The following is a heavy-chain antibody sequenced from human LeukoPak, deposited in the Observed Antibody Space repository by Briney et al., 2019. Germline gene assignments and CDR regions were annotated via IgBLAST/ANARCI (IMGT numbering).Heavy chain of an antibody. CDR2: INHSGST. V-gene: IGHV4-34*01. CDR1: GGSFSGYY. D-gene: IGHD1-14*01. Sequence: SETLSLTCAVYGGSFSGYYWSWIRQPPGKGLEWIGEINHSGSTNYNPSLKSRVTISVDTSKNQFSLKLSSVTAADTAVYYCARDQWNQAHFDYWGQGTLVTVSS. CDR3: ARDQWNQAHFDY. J-gene: IGHJ4*02.